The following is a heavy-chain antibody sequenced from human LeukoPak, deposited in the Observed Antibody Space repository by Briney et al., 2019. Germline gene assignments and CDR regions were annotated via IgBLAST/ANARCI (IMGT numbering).Heavy chain of an antibody. Sequence: PSETLSLTCTVSGGSISSYFWSWIRQPPGKGLEWIGYIYYSGSTNYNPSLESRVTISVDTSKNQFSLKLSSVTAADTAVYYCARGTGTNSNYWGQGTLVTVSS. CDR3: ARGTGTNSNY. V-gene: IGHV4-59*01. CDR1: GGSISSYF. J-gene: IGHJ4*02. CDR2: IYYSGST. D-gene: IGHD1-7*01.